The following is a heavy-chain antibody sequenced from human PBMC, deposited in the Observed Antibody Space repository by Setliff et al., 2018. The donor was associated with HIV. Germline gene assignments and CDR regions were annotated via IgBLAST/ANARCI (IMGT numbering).Heavy chain of an antibody. Sequence: SETLSLTCSVTGDSVNNGGFFWNWIRQTPGKGLEWIGNVYYRGSTKYNPSLKSRVTLSVDTSKNQFDLKVNSVTAADTAVYYCARGTLNYLDYWGQGALVTGSS. J-gene: IGHJ4*02. CDR2: VYYRGST. V-gene: IGHV4-61*08. CDR3: ARGTLNYLDY. D-gene: IGHD2-8*01. CDR1: GDSVNNGGFF.